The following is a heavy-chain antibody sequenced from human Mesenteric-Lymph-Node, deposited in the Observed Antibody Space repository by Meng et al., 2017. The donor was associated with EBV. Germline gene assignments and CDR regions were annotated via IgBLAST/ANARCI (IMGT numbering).Heavy chain of an antibody. Sequence: QGHLVQSGAGVKKPGASVKVSCKASGYRFNSYGISWVRQAPGQGLEWMGWISADNGNTIFAQKFQGRVTMTADSSTSTAYMEVTSLTSDDTAVYYCASGGSGINFDYWGQGTLVTVSS. CDR1: GYRFNSYG. J-gene: IGHJ4*02. CDR2: ISADNGNT. D-gene: IGHD3-10*01. V-gene: IGHV1-18*01. CDR3: ASGGSGINFDY.